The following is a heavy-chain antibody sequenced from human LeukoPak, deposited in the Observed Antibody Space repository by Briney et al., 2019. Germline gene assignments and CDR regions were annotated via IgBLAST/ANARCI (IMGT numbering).Heavy chain of an antibody. CDR3: ARAWYNWNDGLFDI. V-gene: IGHV4-61*02. CDR2: IYTSVST. Sequence: SQTLSLTCTVSGGSISSGSYYWSWIRQPAGKGLDGTGRIYTSVSTNYNPSLKSRVTISVDTSRTQFSLKLSSVTAADTAVYYCARAWYNWNDGLFDIWGQGTMVTVSS. CDR1: GGSISSGSYY. J-gene: IGHJ3*02. D-gene: IGHD1-20*01.